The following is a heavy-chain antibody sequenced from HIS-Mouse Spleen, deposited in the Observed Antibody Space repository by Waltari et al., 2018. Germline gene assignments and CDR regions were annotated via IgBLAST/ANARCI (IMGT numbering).Heavy chain of an antibody. CDR3: AKVNSGSYYFDY. V-gene: IGHV3-30*18. D-gene: IGHD1-26*01. CDR1: GFTFSSYG. Sequence: QVQLVESGGGVVQPGRSLRLSCAASGFTFSSYGMHWVRQAPGKGLEWVAFISYDGSNKYYADSVKGRFTISRDNSKSTLYLQMNSLRAEDTAVYYCAKVNSGSYYFDYWGQGTLVTVSS. CDR2: ISYDGSNK. J-gene: IGHJ4*02.